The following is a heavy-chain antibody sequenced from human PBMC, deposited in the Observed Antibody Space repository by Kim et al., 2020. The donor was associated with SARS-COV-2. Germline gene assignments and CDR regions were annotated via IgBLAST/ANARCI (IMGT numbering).Heavy chain of an antibody. Sequence: GESLQISCKGSGYSFTSYWIGWVRQMPGKGLEWMGIIYPGDSDTRYSPSFQGQVTISADKSISTAYLQWSSLKASDTAMYYCARRVRMRGSGSYGPASYFDYWGQGTLVTVSS. V-gene: IGHV5-51*01. CDR1: GYSFTSYW. J-gene: IGHJ4*02. CDR2: IYPGDSDT. D-gene: IGHD3-10*01. CDR3: ARRVRMRGSGSYGPASYFDY.